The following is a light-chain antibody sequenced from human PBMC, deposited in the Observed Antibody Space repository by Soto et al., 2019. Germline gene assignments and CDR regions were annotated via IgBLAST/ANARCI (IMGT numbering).Light chain of an antibody. Sequence: QSALTQPASVSGSPGQSISISCSGTSSDVGLYNYVSWYQQNPGKAPKLMIYEVRNRPSGVSNRFSGSKSGNTASLTISGLQAEDEADYYCSSFTNTDTLVFGTGTKLTVL. CDR3: SSFTNTDTLV. V-gene: IGLV2-14*01. CDR1: SSDVGLYNY. J-gene: IGLJ1*01. CDR2: EVR.